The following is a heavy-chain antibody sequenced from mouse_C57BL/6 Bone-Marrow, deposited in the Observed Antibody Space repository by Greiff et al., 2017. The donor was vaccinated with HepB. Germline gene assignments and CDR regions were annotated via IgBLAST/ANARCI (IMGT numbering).Heavy chain of an antibody. D-gene: IGHD2-2*01. Sequence: QVQLQQSGAELARPGASVKLSCKASGYTFTSYGISWVKQRTGQGLGWIGEIYPRSGNTYYNEKFKGKATLTADKSSSTAYMALRSLTSEDSAVYFCARDGYDRNAMDYWGQGTSVTVSS. CDR1: GYTFTSYG. CDR2: IYPRSGNT. V-gene: IGHV1-81*01. J-gene: IGHJ4*01. CDR3: ARDGYDRNAMDY.